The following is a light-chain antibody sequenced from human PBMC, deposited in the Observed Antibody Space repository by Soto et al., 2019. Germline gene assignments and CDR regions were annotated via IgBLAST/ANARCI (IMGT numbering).Light chain of an antibody. Sequence: DIVMTQSPDSLAVSLGERATINCKSSQSVLYSSNNKNYLAWYQQKPGQPPKLLIYWASTRESGVPDRFSGSGFGTVFTLAISSLQAEDVAVYYWQQYYSPPWTFGQGTKVEIK. CDR3: QQYYSPPWT. J-gene: IGKJ1*01. CDR2: WAS. V-gene: IGKV4-1*01. CDR1: QSVLYSSNNKNY.